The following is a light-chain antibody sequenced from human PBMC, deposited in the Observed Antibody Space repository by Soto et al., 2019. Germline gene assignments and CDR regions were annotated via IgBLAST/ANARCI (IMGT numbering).Light chain of an antibody. CDR1: QSVLYSSNNKNY. CDR3: QQYYSTTWT. J-gene: IGKJ1*01. Sequence: DIVMTQSPDSLAVSLGERATINCKSSQSVLYSSNNKNYLAWYQQKPGQPPKLLIYWASTRESGVPDRSSGSGSGTDFTLSIRSLKAEDLAVFYCQQYYSTTWTFGQGTKVEIK. V-gene: IGKV4-1*01. CDR2: WAS.